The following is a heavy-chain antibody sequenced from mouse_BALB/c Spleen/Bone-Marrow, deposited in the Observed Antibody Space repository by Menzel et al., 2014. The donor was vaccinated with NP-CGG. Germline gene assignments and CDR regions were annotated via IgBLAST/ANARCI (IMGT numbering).Heavy chain of an antibody. V-gene: IGHV7-3*02. CDR1: GFTFTDYY. Sequence: EVQVVESGGGLVQPGGSLRLSCATSGFTFTDYYMNWVRQPPGKALEWLGFIRNKANGYTTEYSASVKGRFTISRDNSQSILYLHMNTLRAEDSATYYCARDKGRVFFDYWGQGTTLTVSS. CDR2: IRNKANGYTT. CDR3: ARDKGRVFFDY. J-gene: IGHJ2*01.